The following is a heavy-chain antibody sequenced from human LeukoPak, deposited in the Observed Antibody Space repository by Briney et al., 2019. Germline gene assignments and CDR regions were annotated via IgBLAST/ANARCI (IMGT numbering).Heavy chain of an antibody. J-gene: IGHJ4*02. D-gene: IGHD2-15*01. CDR2: IKSKTDGGTT. Sequence: PGGSLRLSCAASGFTFSDAWMSWVRQAPGKGLEWVGRIKSKTDGGTTDYAAPVKGRFTISRDDSKNTLYLQMNSLKTEYTTVYYCTTEVEKAIDYWGQGTLVTVSS. CDR3: TTEVEKAIDY. CDR1: GFTFSDAW. V-gene: IGHV3-15*01.